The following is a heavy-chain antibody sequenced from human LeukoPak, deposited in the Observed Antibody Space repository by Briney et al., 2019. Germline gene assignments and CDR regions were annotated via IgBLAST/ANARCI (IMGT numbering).Heavy chain of an antibody. CDR2: MYHGGTT. J-gene: IGHJ4*02. CDR3: ARDCTGGTCYLDY. V-gene: IGHV4-38-2*02. CDR1: GYSISSGSY. D-gene: IGHD2-8*02. Sequence: SETLSLTCTVSGYSISSGSYWGWIRQPPGKGLEWIVSMYHGGTTYHNPSFKSRVTISVDTSRNQISLRLSSVTAADTAVYYCARDCTGGTCYLDYWGQGTLVTASS.